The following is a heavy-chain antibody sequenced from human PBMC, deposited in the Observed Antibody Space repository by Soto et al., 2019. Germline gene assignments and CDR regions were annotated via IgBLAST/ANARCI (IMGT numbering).Heavy chain of an antibody. CDR1: GFNVSSYG. CDR2: ISGSGGST. Sequence: GVLRLSCEASGFNVSSYGMSWVRQAPGKGLEWVSAISGSGGSTYYADSVKGRFTISRDNSKNTLYLQMNSLRAEDTAVYYCAKNAPCSGGSCYSVHYFDYWGQGTLVTVSS. CDR3: AKNAPCSGGSCYSVHYFDY. J-gene: IGHJ4*02. D-gene: IGHD2-15*01. V-gene: IGHV3-23*01.